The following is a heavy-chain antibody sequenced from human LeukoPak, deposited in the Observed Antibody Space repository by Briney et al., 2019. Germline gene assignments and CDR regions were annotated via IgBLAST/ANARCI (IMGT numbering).Heavy chain of an antibody. CDR2: ISSGASVI. D-gene: IGHD2-2*01. Sequence: GGSLRLSCAVSGFMFSSYGMNWVRQAPGKGLEWVSYISSGASVIYYADSVKGRFTISRDNARSSLFLQMNSLRAEDTAVYYCARAYCSSTSCFDSWFDPWGQGTLVTVSS. CDR1: GFMFSSYG. V-gene: IGHV3-48*01. J-gene: IGHJ5*02. CDR3: ARAYCSSTSCFDSWFDP.